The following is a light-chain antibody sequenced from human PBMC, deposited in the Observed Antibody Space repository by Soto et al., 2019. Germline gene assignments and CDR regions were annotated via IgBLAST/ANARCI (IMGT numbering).Light chain of an antibody. CDR1: QSISSW. V-gene: IGKV1-5*01. CDR2: DAS. J-gene: IGKJ2*01. CDR3: QQYNSYQYT. Sequence: DIQMTQSPSTLSASVGDRVTITCRASQSISSWLAWYQQKPGKAPKLLIYDASSLESGVPSRFSGSGSETEFTLTISSLQPDDFATYYCQQYNSYQYTFGQGTRLEIK.